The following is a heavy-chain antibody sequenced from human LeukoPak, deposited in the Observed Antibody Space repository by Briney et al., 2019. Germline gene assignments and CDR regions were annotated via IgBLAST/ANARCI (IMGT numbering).Heavy chain of an antibody. CDR2: IYYSGST. V-gene: IGHV4-59*01. CDR3: ARVLGYCSSTSCYPYNWFDP. Sequence: PSETLSLTCTVSGGSLISYYWSWVGQPPGKGLDWIGYIYYSGSTNYNPSLMSRAAISVDTSKNQFSLKLSSVTAADTAVYYCARVLGYCSSTSCYPYNWFDPWGQGTLVTVSS. J-gene: IGHJ5*02. CDR1: GGSLISYY. D-gene: IGHD2-2*01.